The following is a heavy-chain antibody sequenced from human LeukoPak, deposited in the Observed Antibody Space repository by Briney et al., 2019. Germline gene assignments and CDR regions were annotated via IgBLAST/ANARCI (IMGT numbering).Heavy chain of an antibody. CDR2: IDSSGIGT. Sequence: GGSLRLSCTASGFTFSSYWMHWVRQAPGKGLVWVARIDSSGIGTSYADSVMGRFTISRDNAKNSLYLQMNTLRAEDTALYYCASSKGSTGYFSAFDLWGQGTMVTVSS. V-gene: IGHV3-74*01. J-gene: IGHJ3*01. CDR1: GFTFSSYW. CDR3: ASSKGSTGYFSAFDL. D-gene: IGHD3-22*01.